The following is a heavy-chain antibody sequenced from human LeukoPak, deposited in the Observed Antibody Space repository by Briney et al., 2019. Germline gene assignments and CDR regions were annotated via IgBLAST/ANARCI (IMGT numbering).Heavy chain of an antibody. D-gene: IGHD6-13*01. J-gene: IGHJ6*03. CDR3: AREVAAAAWDYMDV. Sequence: ASVKVSCKASGYTFTSYGISWVRQAPGQGLEWMGWISAYNGNTNYAQKLQGGVTMTTDTSTSTAYMELRSLRSDDAAVYYCAREVAAAAWDYMDVWGKGTTVTVSS. CDR1: GYTFTSYG. V-gene: IGHV1-18*01. CDR2: ISAYNGNT.